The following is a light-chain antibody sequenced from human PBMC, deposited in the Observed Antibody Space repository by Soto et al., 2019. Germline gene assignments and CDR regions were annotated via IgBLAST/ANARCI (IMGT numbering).Light chain of an antibody. CDR1: SSDVGSYDY. V-gene: IGLV2-11*01. CDR2: NVN. Sequence: QSALIQPPSVSGSPGQSVTISCTGTSSDVGSYDYVSWYQQHPGTVPKPMIYNVNTRPSGVPDRFSGSKSGNTASMTISGLQAEDEADYYCQSYDRSLRGYVFGTGTKVTVL. J-gene: IGLJ1*01. CDR3: QSYDRSLRGYV.